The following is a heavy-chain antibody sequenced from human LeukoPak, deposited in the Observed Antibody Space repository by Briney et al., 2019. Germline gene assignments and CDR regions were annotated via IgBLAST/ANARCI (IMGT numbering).Heavy chain of an antibody. CDR1: GGSFSGYY. D-gene: IGHD4-17*01. CDR2: INHSGST. Sequence: SETLSLTCAVYGGSFSGYYWSWIRQPPGKGLEWIGEINHSGSTNYNPSLKSRVTMSVDKSKNHFSLNLFSVTAADTAVYYCARARYGDLVFWGQGTLVTVSS. V-gene: IGHV4-34*01. CDR3: ARARYGDLVF. J-gene: IGHJ4*02.